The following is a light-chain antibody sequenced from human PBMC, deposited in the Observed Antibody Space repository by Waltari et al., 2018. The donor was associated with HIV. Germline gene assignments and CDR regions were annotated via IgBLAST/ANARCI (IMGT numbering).Light chain of an antibody. V-gene: IGKV1-9*01. CDR1: QGISSY. CDR3: QQLNSYPLT. CDR2: AAS. J-gene: IGKJ4*01. Sequence: DIQLTQSPSFLSASVGDRVTITCRASQGISSYLAWYQQKPGKAPKILNYAASNLQSGSPSMFSDSGSGTESTLTISSLQPEDFATYYCQQLNSYPLTFGGGTKVEIK.